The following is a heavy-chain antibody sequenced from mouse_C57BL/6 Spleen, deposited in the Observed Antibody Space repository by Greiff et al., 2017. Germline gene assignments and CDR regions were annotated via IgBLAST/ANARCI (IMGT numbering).Heavy chain of an antibody. D-gene: IGHD2-3*01. V-gene: IGHV1-72*01. J-gene: IGHJ4*01. Sequence: VQLQQSGAELVKPGASVKLSCKASGYTFTSYWMHWVKQRPGRGLEWIGRIDPNSGGTKYNEKFKSKATLTVDKPSSTAYMQLSSLTSEDSAVYYCARGGPDGYYGNYYAMDYWGQGTSVTVSS. CDR1: GYTFTSYW. CDR3: ARGGPDGYYGNYYAMDY. CDR2: IDPNSGGT.